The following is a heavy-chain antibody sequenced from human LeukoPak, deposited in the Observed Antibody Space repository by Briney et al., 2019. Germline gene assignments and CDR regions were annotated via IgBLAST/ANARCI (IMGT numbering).Heavy chain of an antibody. V-gene: IGHV1-3*01. J-gene: IGHJ3*02. CDR3: GRSREVTTVAFDI. CDR2: INAGNGNT. D-gene: IGHD4-17*01. CDR1: AYTFTSYA. Sequence: ASVKVSCKASAYTFTSYAMHWVRQPPGQRLEWMGWINAGNGNTKYSQKFQGRVTITRDKSARTAYMELSSMRSEDTAVYYCGRSREVTTVAFDIWGQGTMVTVSS.